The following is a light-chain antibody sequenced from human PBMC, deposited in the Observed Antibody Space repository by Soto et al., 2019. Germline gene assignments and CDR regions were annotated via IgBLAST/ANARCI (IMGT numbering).Light chain of an antibody. Sequence: QSALTQPASVSGSPGQSITISCTGTSDDVGGFPYVSWYQQHPGKAPKLMIYDVTNRPSGVSDRFSGSKSGNTASLTISGLQAEQEADYYSISYITITKGVVLGGGTQLTVL. CDR2: DVT. CDR1: SDDVGGFPY. J-gene: IGLJ2*01. V-gene: IGLV2-14*03. CDR3: ISYITITKGVV.